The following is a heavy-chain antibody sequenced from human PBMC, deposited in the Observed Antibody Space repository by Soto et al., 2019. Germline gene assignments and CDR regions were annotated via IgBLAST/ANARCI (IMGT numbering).Heavy chain of an antibody. CDR1: GFTFSNSD. CDR3: VTRAYYDSSGYSYEVRGGAFDI. CDR2: VSWNGSRT. V-gene: IGHV3-35*01. Sequence: GGSLRLSCAASGFTFSNSDMNRVHQAPGKGLEWVSGVSWNGSRTHYADSVKGRFIISRDNSRNTLYLQTNSLRAEDTAVYYCVTRAYYDSSGYSYEVRGGAFDIWGQGTMVTVSS. J-gene: IGHJ3*02. D-gene: IGHD3-22*01.